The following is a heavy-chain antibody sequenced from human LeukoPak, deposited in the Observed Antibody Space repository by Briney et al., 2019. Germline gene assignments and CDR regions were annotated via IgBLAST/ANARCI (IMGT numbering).Heavy chain of an antibody. D-gene: IGHD3/OR15-3a*01. CDR1: EFTFSSYSMN. CDR3: ARHFGT. J-gene: IGHJ4*02. V-gene: IGHV4-39*01. CDR2: IYYSGST. Sequence: GSLRLSCAASEFTFSSYSMNWVRQAPGKGLEWIGSIYYSGSTYYNPSLKSRVTISVDTSKNQFSLKLRSVTAADTAVYYCARHFGTWGQGTLVTVSS.